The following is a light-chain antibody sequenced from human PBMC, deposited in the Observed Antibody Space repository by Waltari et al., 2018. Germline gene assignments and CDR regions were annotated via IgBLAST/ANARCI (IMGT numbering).Light chain of an antibody. CDR3: CSYARSNTYV. V-gene: IGLV2-14*03. CDR1: SNYLVSYTS. J-gene: IGLJ1*01. CDR2: DVT. Sequence: SALTQPPPVSCSPGTSIPTPRTGTSNYLVSYTSISWYQQHPGKAPKRIIYDVTKRPSGVSDSFSGSKSGNTASLTISGLQAEDEADYYCCSYARSNTYVFGTGTKVTVL.